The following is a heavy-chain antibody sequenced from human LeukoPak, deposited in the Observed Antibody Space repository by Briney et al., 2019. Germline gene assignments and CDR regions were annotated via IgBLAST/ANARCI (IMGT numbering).Heavy chain of an antibody. J-gene: IGHJ2*01. Sequence: GGSLRLSCAASGFTFSSYEMNWVRQAPGKGLEWVGRIKSIGDGGTTDYAAPVKGRFTISRDDSKNTLYLQVNSLKTEDTALYYCTTGQRNYYGSGSYYSGWYFDLWGRGTLVTVSS. V-gene: IGHV3-15*01. D-gene: IGHD3-10*01. CDR2: IKSIGDGGTT. CDR3: TTGQRNYYGSGSYYSGWYFDL. CDR1: GFTFSSYE.